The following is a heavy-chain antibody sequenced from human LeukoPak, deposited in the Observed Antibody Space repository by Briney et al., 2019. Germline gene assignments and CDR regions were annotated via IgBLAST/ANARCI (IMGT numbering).Heavy chain of an antibody. CDR1: GAPITNTNYY. CDR3: TRRGPGTMFES. V-gene: IGHV4-39*01. D-gene: IGHD3-10*01. CDR2: IYYSGRA. Sequence: PSETLSLTCTVSGAPITNTNYYWGWIRQPPGKGLEWIATIYYSGRASYNPSLKSRLATSVDTSKNQFSLKLNSVTAADTAVYYCTRRGPGTMFESRGQGTLVTVSS. J-gene: IGHJ4*02.